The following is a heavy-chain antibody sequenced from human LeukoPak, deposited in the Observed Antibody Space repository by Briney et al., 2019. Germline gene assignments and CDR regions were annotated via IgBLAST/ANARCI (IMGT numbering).Heavy chain of an antibody. D-gene: IGHD3-22*01. J-gene: IGHJ4*02. CDR3: ASTYYHDSSGYYRYDY. CDR2: IIPILGIA. Sequence: SVKVSCKASGGTFSSYTISWVRQAPGQGLEWMGRIIPILGIANYAQKFQGRVTITADKSTSTAYMELSSLRSEDTAVYYCASTYYHDSSGYYRYDYWGQGTLVTVSS. V-gene: IGHV1-69*02. CDR1: GGTFSSYT.